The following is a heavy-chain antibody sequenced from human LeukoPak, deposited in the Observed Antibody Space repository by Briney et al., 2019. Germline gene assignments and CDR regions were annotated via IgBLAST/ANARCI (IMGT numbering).Heavy chain of an antibody. V-gene: IGHV3-53*01. CDR1: GFTVSSNY. CDR2: IYSGGST. D-gene: IGHD6-6*01. J-gene: IGHJ4*02. Sequence: PGGSLRLSCAASGFTVSSNYMSWVRQAPGKGLEWVSVIYSGGSTYYADSVKGRFTISRDNSKNTLYLQMNSLRAEDTAVYYCAREESSSSGIDYWGQGTLVTVSS. CDR3: AREESSSSGIDY.